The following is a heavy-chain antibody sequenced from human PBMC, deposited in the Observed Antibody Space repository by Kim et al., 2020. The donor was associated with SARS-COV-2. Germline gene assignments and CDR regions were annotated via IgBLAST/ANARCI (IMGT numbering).Heavy chain of an antibody. CDR1: GFTFSTYW. Sequence: GGSLRLSCAASGFTFSTYWMYWVRQAPGKGLVWVSRINSDGSRTNYADSVKGRFTISRDNAKNTLYLQMNSLRAEDTAVYYCARQSSTSCPSYYMDVWGKGTTVTVSS. V-gene: IGHV3-74*01. J-gene: IGHJ6*03. CDR3: ARQSSTSCPSYYMDV. D-gene: IGHD2-2*01. CDR2: INSDGSRT.